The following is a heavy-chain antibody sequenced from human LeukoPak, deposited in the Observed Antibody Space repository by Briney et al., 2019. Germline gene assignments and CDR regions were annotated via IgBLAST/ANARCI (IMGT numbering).Heavy chain of an antibody. CDR3: ARERIPYSRSPGAFDI. CDR1: GGSISSYY. CDR2: IYYSGST. V-gene: IGHV4-59*01. Sequence: PSETLSLTCTVYGGSISSYYWRWIRPPPGKGLEWVGYIYYSGSTNYNTTLKSRVTISVDTSKNQFSLNLSSLTAADTAVYYCARERIPYSRSPGAFDIWGQGTMVTVSS. J-gene: IGHJ3*02. D-gene: IGHD6-6*01.